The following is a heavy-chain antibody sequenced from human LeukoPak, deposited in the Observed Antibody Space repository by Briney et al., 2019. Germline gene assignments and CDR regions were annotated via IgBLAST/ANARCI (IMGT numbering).Heavy chain of an antibody. Sequence: PGGSLRLSCVASGFTFSSYGMHWVRQAPGKGLEWVSSISGSSIYKYYADSVKGRFTISRDNAKNSLYLQMNSLRAEDTAVYYCARDFYDSSGYYYDYWGQGTLVTVSS. V-gene: IGHV3-21*01. CDR1: GFTFSSYG. CDR3: ARDFYDSSGYYYDY. CDR2: ISGSSIYK. D-gene: IGHD3-22*01. J-gene: IGHJ4*02.